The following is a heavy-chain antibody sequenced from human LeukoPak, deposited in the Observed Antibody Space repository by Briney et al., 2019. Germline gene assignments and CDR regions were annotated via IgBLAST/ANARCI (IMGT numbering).Heavy chain of an antibody. V-gene: IGHV3-7*05. CDR2: IKEDGSEK. CDR3: AREIGSAARGR. CDR1: GFTFDSYW. J-gene: IGHJ4*02. D-gene: IGHD6-13*01. Sequence: PGGSLRLSCAASGFTFDSYWMSWVRQAPGKGLEWVANIKEDGSEKYYVDSVKGRFTISRDNAKNSMYLQMSSLRAEDTAVYYCAREIGSAARGRWGQGTLVTVPS.